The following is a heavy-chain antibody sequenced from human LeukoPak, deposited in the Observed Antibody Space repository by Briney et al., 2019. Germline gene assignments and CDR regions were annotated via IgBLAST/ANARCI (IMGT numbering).Heavy chain of an antibody. J-gene: IGHJ4*02. CDR1: GFTFSSHA. Sequence: PGGSLRLSCAASGFTFSSHAMHWVRQAPGKGLKWVADISYDGSNKYYADSVKGRFTISRDNSKNTLYLQMNSLRPEDTAVFYCARDSQDGNNTLGVDYWGQGTLVAVSS. CDR2: ISYDGSNK. V-gene: IGHV3-30*04. CDR3: ARDSQDGNNTLGVDY. D-gene: IGHD5-24*01.